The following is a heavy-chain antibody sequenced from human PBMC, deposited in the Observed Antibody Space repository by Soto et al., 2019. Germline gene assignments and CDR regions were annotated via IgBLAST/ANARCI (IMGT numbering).Heavy chain of an antibody. D-gene: IGHD3-9*01. CDR2: IIAYNDNT. V-gene: IGHV1-18*01. Sequence: ASVKVSCTASGYTFTSYGISWVRQAPGQGLERMRCIIAYNDNTNYAQKLQGRVTMTTDTSTSTAYMELRSLRSDDTAVYYCARVELRYFDWFPQYYYYYYGMDVWGQGTTVTVSS. J-gene: IGHJ6*02. CDR1: GYTFTSYG. CDR3: ARVELRYFDWFPQYYYYYYGMDV.